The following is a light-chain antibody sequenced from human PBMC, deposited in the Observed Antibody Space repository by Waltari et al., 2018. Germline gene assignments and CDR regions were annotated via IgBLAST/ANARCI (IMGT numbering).Light chain of an antibody. Sequence: QTVVTQEPSLTVSPGGTVTLTCASSTGAVTSGYYPNWFQQKPGQAPRALIYSTGNKXXXXXXXXSGXLLGGKAALTLSGVQPEDEAEYYCLLYYGGAQLVFGGGTKLTVL. J-gene: IGLJ2*01. CDR3: LLYYGGAQLV. V-gene: IGLV7-43*01. CDR1: TGAVTSGYY. CDR2: STG.